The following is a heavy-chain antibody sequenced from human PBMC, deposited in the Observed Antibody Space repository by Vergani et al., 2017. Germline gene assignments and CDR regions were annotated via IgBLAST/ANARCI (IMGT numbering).Heavy chain of an antibody. J-gene: IGHJ6*03. CDR2: ITWNSDTT. CDR3: AKDNSETGTTLGYLDV. CDR1: EFTFDDYA. V-gene: IGHV3-9*01. D-gene: IGHD1-7*01. Sequence: EVQLVESGGGLVQPGKSLRLSCAASEFTFDDYAMHWVRQAPGKGLEWVAGITWNSDTTHYADSVKGRFTISRDNAKSSLYLEMSSLRAEDTAMYYCAKDNSETGTTLGYLDVWGNGTTVIVSS.